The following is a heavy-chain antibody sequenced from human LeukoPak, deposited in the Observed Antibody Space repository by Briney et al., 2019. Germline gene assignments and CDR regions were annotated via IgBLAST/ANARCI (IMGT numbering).Heavy chain of an antibody. CDR2: IYYSGST. Sequence: SETLSLTCAVSGGSISSYYWSWIRQPPGKGLEWIGYIYYSGSTNYNPSLKSRVTISVDKSKNQFSLKLSSVTAADTAVYYCASFCSGGSCYSGGDAFDIWGQGTMVTVSS. CDR1: GGSISSYY. CDR3: ASFCSGGSCYSGGDAFDI. D-gene: IGHD2-15*01. V-gene: IGHV4-59*01. J-gene: IGHJ3*02.